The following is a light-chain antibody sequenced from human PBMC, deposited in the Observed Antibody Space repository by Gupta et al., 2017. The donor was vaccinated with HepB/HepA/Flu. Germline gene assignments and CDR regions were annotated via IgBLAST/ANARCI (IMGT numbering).Light chain of an antibody. Sequence: QSALTQPASVSASPGQSITISCTGTSSDVGGYNYVSWYQQHPGKAPKLMIFDVSTRPSGISSRFSGSKSGNTAILTISGLQAEDEADYYCNSYKRGSTYVFGTGTKVTVL. CDR2: DVS. V-gene: IGLV2-14*03. CDR3: NSYKRGSTYV. CDR1: SSDVGGYNY. J-gene: IGLJ1*01.